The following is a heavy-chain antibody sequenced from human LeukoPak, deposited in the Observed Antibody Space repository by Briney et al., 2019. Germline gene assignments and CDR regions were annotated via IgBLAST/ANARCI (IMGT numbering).Heavy chain of an antibody. D-gene: IGHD5-18*01. CDR3: ATSRVDTSLND. V-gene: IGHV4-59*08. CDR2: IYYSGST. J-gene: IGHJ4*02. Sequence: SETLSLTCTVSGGSISSYYWSWIRQSPGRGLEWIGYIYYSGSTHYNPALRSRVTISADTSKNQFSLKMTSVTAADTAVYYCATSRVDTSLNDWGQGTLVTVSS. CDR1: GGSISSYY.